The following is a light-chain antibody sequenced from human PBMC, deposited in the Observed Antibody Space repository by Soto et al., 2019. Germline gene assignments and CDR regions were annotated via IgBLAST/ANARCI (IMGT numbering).Light chain of an antibody. V-gene: IGKV3-15*01. CDR2: DAS. J-gene: IGKJ1*01. Sequence: IVMTQSPATLSVSPGERATLSCRASQSVSSYLAWYQQKPGQAPRLLIYDASTRATGIPARFSGSGSGTEFTLTISSLQSEDFAVYYCQQYNNWRTFGQGTKVDIK. CDR1: QSVSSY. CDR3: QQYNNWRT.